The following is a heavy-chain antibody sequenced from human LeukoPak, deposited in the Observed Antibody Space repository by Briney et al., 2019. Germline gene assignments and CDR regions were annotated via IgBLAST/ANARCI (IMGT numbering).Heavy chain of an antibody. Sequence: GRSLRLSCAASGFTFSSYGMHWVRQAPGKGLEWVAVISYDGSNKYYADSVKGRFTISRDNSKNTLYLQMNSLRAEDTAVYYCARDPYGSGSYYADYWGQGTLVTVSS. CDR2: ISYDGSNK. V-gene: IGHV3-30*03. D-gene: IGHD3-10*01. J-gene: IGHJ4*02. CDR3: ARDPYGSGSYYADY. CDR1: GFTFSSYG.